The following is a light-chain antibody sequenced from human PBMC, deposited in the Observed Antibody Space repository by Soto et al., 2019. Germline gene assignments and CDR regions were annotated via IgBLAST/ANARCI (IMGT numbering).Light chain of an antibody. V-gene: IGLV3-25*02. CDR1: ALAKQY. CDR2: QGS. CDR3: QSADTSGTYV. Sequence: SYELTQPPSVSVSPGQTATITCSGDALAKQYGFWYQQKPGQAPVVVIYQGSERPSGIPERFSGSSSGTTVTLTITGVQAEDEAAYYCQSADTSGTYVFGTGTRSPS. J-gene: IGLJ1*01.